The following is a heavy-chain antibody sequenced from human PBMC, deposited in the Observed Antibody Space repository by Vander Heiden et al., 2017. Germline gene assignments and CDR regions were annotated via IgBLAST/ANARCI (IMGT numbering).Heavy chain of an antibody. CDR2: IYQGGNT. J-gene: IGHJ5*02. Sequence: QLQLQESGPGLVKPSETLPLTCAVSGYSISSGYYWGWIRQPPGKGLEWIGSIYQGGNTYYNPSLKSRLTISVDTSKNQFSLKLTSVTAADTAVYYCARVGDGYIYGYAVWFDPWGQGTLVTVSS. CDR1: GYSISSGYY. CDR3: ARVGDGYIYGYAVWFDP. D-gene: IGHD5-18*01. V-gene: IGHV4-38-2*01.